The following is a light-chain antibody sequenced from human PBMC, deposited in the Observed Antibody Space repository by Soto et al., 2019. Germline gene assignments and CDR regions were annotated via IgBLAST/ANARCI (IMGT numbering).Light chain of an antibody. CDR3: SSYTSSSTLYV. CDR2: EVS. J-gene: IGLJ1*01. Sequence: SALTQPASVSGSPGHSSTISRPGTRSDIGGYNYVSWYQQHPGKAPKVMIYEVSDRPSGVSKRFSGSNSGNTASLTISGLQAEDEADYYCSSYTSSSTLYVFGSGTKV. CDR1: RSDIGGYNY. V-gene: IGLV2-14*01.